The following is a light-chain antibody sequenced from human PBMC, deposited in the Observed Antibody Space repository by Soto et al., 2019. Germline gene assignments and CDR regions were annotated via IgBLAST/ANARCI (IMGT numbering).Light chain of an antibody. Sequence: SYELTQPLSVSVALGQTARLSCRGDNVGSNSVHWYQQKPGQAPVLVIYRDSTRPSGIPERFSGSISGNTATLTISRAQAGDECDYYCQVWDSSTVLFGGGTKLTVL. CDR1: NVGSNS. J-gene: IGLJ2*01. CDR3: QVWDSSTVL. V-gene: IGLV3-9*01. CDR2: RDS.